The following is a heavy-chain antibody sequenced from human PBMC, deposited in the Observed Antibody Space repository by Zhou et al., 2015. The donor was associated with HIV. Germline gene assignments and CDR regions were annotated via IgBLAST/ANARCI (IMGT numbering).Heavy chain of an antibody. CDR2: IIPILGTA. V-gene: IGHV1-69*06. CDR3: ARDHGEMATITGDAFDI. D-gene: IGHD5-24*01. J-gene: IGHJ3*02. CDR1: GGTFSSYA. Sequence: QVQLVQSGAEVKKPGSSVKVSCKASGGTFSSYAISWVRQAPGQGLEWMGGIIPILGTANYAQKFQGRVTITADKSTSTAYMELSSLRSEDTAVYYCARDHGEMATITGDAFDIWGQGTMVTVSS.